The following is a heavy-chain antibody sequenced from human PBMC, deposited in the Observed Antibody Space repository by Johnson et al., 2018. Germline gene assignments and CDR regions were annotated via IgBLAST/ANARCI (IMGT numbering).Heavy chain of an antibody. CDR3: AKDDAKGLGDAFDF. Sequence: VQLVESGGGLVKPGGSLRLSCAASGFSFSTYSLNWVRQAPGKGLEWVSSISMSSLYIYSEDSVKGRSTISRDNAKHSLYLEMNNLRAEDTAVYYCAKDDAKGLGDAFDFWGRGTMVTVSS. V-gene: IGHV3-21*01. J-gene: IGHJ3*01. CDR2: ISMSSLYI. D-gene: IGHD3-16*01. CDR1: GFSFSTYS.